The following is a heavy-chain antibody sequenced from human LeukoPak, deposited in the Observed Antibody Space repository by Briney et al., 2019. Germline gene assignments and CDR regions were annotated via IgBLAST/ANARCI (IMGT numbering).Heavy chain of an antibody. CDR1: GGSISSYY. Sequence: SETLSLTCTVSGGSISSYYWSWIRQPAGKGLEWIGRIYTSGNTNYNPSLMSRVTMSVDTSKNQFSLKLSSVTAADTAVYYCVRARKYQLLFDAFDIWGQGTMVTVSS. V-gene: IGHV4-4*07. CDR3: VRARKYQLLFDAFDI. J-gene: IGHJ3*02. D-gene: IGHD2-2*01. CDR2: IYTSGNT.